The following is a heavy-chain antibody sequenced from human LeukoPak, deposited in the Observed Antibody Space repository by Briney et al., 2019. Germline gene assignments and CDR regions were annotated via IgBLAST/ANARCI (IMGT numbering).Heavy chain of an antibody. D-gene: IGHD3-16*01. CDR2: ISGSGGST. J-gene: IGHJ4*02. CDR3: AKAGIHDDYVWGSSYYFDY. Sequence: PGGSLRLSCAASGFTFSSYAMSWVRQAPGKGLEWVSAISGSGGSTYYADSVEGRFNISGDNSKNTLYLQMNSLRAEDTAVYYCAKAGIHDDYVWGSSYYFDYWGQGTLVTVSS. V-gene: IGHV3-23*01. CDR1: GFTFSSYA.